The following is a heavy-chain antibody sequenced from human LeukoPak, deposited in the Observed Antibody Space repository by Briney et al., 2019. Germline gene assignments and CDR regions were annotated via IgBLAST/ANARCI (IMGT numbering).Heavy chain of an antibody. J-gene: IGHJ4*01. D-gene: IGHD3-3*02. CDR1: GFTFSDYW. CDR2: IKEDGTE. V-gene: IGHV3-7*01. Sequence: PGGSLRLSCAASGFTFSDYWMTWVRQAPGKGVEWVANIKEDGTEKYVDSGKGRFTVYRDNGKHSLFLQMSSLRVEDTAVYHCAIERRQHFSSSCPYWGHGTLVTVST. CDR3: AIERRQHFSSSCPY.